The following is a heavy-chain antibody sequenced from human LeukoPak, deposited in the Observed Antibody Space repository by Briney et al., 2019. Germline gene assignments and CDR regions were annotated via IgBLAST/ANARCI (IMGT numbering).Heavy chain of an antibody. D-gene: IGHD1-26*01. CDR2: IYYSGST. V-gene: IGHV4-39*01. J-gene: IGHJ4*02. Sequence: SETLSLTCTVSSGSISSSNYYWGWIRQPPGKGLEWIGSIYYSGSTYYNPSLKSRVTISVDTSKNQFSLKLSSVTAADTAVYYCARLKELPLDYWGQGTLVTVSS. CDR3: ARLKELPLDY. CDR1: SGSISSSNYY.